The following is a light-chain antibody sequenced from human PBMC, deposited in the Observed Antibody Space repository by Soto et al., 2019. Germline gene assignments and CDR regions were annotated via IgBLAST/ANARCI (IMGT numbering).Light chain of an antibody. CDR2: GVS. J-gene: IGKJ1*01. V-gene: IGKV3-20*01. CDR3: QVYGSSSKT. CDR1: QTLTSGY. Sequence: EIVLTQSPDTLSLSPGERATLSCRASQTLTSGYLAWYQQKPGQAPRLLIYGVSTRATGIPDRFSGSGSGTDFTLTISRLEPEDFAVYVCQVYGSSSKTFGQGTRVEFK.